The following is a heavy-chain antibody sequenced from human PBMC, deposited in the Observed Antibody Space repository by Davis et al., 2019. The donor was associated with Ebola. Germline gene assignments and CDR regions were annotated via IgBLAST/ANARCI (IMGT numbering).Heavy chain of an antibody. V-gene: IGHV4-59*08. CDR1: GGSISSYY. Sequence: PSETLSLTCTVSGGSISSYYWSWIRQPPGKGLEWIGYIYYSGSTNYNPSLKSRVTISVDTSKNQFSLKLSSVTAADTAVYYCARGGGWLQFPAFDIWGQGTMVTVSS. CDR3: ARGGGWLQFPAFDI. D-gene: IGHD5-24*01. J-gene: IGHJ3*02. CDR2: IYYSGST.